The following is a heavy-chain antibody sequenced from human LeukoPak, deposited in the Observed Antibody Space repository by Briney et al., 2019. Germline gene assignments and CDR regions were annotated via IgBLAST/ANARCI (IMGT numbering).Heavy chain of an antibody. Sequence: ASVKVSCKASGYTFTNYYMHWVRQAPGQGLEWMGVINPSGGSPSYAQKFQGRVTMTRDTSTSTVYMELSSLRSEDTAMYYCARDGSSGYYYLGYWGQGTLVTVSS. CDR1: GYTFTNYY. D-gene: IGHD3-22*01. CDR2: INPSGGSP. CDR3: ARDGSSGYYYLGY. V-gene: IGHV1-46*01. J-gene: IGHJ4*02.